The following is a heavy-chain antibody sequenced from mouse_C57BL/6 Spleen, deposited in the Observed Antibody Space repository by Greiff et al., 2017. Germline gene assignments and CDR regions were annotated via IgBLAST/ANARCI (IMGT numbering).Heavy chain of an antibody. J-gene: IGHJ2*01. V-gene: IGHV1-4*01. CDR3: ARSGDGGYYFDY. Sequence: QVQLQQSGAELARPGASVKMSCKASGYTFPSYTMHWVKQRPGQGLEWIGYINPSSGYTKYNQKFKDKATLTADKSSSTAYMQLSSLTSEDSAVYYCARSGDGGYYFDYWGKGTTLTVSS. CDR2: INPSSGYT. CDR1: GYTFPSYT.